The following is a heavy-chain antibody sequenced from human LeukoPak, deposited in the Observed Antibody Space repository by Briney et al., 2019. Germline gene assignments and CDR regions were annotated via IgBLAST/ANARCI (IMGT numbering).Heavy chain of an antibody. CDR2: IFQTGHS. CDR3: ARHPFSDGFDI. J-gene: IGHJ3*02. V-gene: IGHV4-59*08. Sequence: SETLSLTCTVSGGSISTFYWSWLRQPPGKGLEWIGYIFQTGHSNYNPSLKGRVTISVDTSKNQLSLELYSVTAADTAIYYCARHPFSDGFDIWGQGTMVTVSS. CDR1: GGSISTFY.